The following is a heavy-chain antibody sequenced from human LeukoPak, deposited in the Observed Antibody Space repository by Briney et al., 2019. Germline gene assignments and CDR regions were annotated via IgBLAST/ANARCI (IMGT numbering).Heavy chain of an antibody. CDR1: VYTFKRWD. CDR3: AKDATVTGSYYYCYYMDV. J-gene: IGHJ6*03. D-gene: IGHD4-17*01. CDR2: IRYDGSKK. V-gene: IGHV3-30*02. Sequence: GVSLSLSCALCVYTFKRWDMQWVRRARGKALEGVAFIRYDGSKKYYVDSVKGRFTISRDNSKNTLYLQMNSLRAEDTAVYYCAKDATVTGSYYYCYYMDVWGKGTTVTISS.